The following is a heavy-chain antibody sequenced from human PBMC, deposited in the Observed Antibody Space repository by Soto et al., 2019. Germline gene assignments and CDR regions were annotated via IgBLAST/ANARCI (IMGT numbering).Heavy chain of an antibody. CDR1: GYSFTSYW. D-gene: IGHD3-10*01. J-gene: IGHJ6*02. Sequence: GESLKISCKGSGYSFTSYWISWVRQMPGKGLEWMGRIDPSDSYTNYSPSFQGHVTISADKSISTAYLQWSSLKASDTAMYYCARGRGQSKARYYYYGMDVWGQGTTVTVSS. CDR3: ARGRGQSKARYYYYGMDV. V-gene: IGHV5-10-1*01. CDR2: IDPSDSYT.